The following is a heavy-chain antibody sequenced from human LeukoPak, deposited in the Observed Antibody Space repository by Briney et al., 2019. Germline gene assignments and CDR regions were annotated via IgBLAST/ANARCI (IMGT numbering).Heavy chain of an antibody. CDR3: YSSAWYGAFDV. CDR1: GFTFNDYS. Sequence: RRGSLRLSCAAPGFTFNDYSMHWVRQGPGKGLEWVSVISWDGGSTSYADSVKSRFTISRDNAKHTLFLQMSSLRAEDTAVFYCYSSAWYGAFDVWGQGTMVTVSS. CDR2: ISWDGGST. V-gene: IGHV3-43*01. D-gene: IGHD6-19*01. J-gene: IGHJ3*01.